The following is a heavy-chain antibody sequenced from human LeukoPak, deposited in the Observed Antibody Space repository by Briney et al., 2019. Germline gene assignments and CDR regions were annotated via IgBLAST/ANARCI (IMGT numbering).Heavy chain of an antibody. V-gene: IGHV4-39*01. CDR1: GGSISGTYYY. J-gene: IGHJ4*02. CDR3: ARTSGRGTVDPGTSGYINY. D-gene: IGHD3-22*01. Sequence: ASETLSLTCTVSGGSISGTYYYWDWIRQPPGKGLEWVGSISYTGSTYYNPSLRSRVTMTIDTSKGQFSLTMSSVTAGDTALYYCARTSGRGTVDPGTSGYINYWGLGTLVTVSS. CDR2: ISYTGST.